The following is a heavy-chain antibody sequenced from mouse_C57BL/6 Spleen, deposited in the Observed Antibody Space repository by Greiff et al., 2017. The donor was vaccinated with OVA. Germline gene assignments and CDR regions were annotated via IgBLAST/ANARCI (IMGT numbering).Heavy chain of an antibody. CDR3: ARDYGSSYHFDV. CDR2: IDPSDSYT. V-gene: IGHV1-69*01. Sequence: QVQLQQPGAELVMPGASVKLSCKASGYTFTSYWMHWVKQRPGQGLEWIGEIDPSDSYTNYNQKFKGKSTLTVDKSSSTAYMQLSSLTSEDSAVYYCARDYGSSYHFDVWGTGTTVTVSS. CDR1: GYTFTSYW. D-gene: IGHD1-1*01. J-gene: IGHJ1*03.